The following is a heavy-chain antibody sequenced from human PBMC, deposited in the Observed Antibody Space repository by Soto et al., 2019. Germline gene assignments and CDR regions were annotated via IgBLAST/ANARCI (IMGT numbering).Heavy chain of an antibody. D-gene: IGHD2-2*01. CDR2: INWNDYK. J-gene: IGHJ3*02. V-gene: IGHV2-70*01. CDR1: GFSIRTSGMY. CDR3: ARRAMRIHDALDI. Sequence: GSGPTLVNPTQTLTLTCTFSGFSIRTSGMYVSWIRQPPGKALECLAFINWNDYKYYNTSLKTRLRISKDASKSQVVLTMTNVAPVDTATYYCARRAMRIHDALDIWGQGTMVTVSS.